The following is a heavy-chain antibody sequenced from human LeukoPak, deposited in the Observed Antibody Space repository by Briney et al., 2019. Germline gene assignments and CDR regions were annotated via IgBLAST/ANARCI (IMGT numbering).Heavy chain of an antibody. CDR2: IYYSGSS. CDR3: ARGAMVRTRFDY. J-gene: IGHJ4*02. CDR1: GGSINSHY. D-gene: IGHD3-10*01. V-gene: IGHV4-59*11. Sequence: PSETLSLTCTVSGGSINSHYWSWIRQPPGKGLEWIGYIYYSGSSNYNPSLKSRVTISVDTSKNQFSLKLSSVTAADTAVYYCARGAMVRTRFDYWGQGTLVTVSS.